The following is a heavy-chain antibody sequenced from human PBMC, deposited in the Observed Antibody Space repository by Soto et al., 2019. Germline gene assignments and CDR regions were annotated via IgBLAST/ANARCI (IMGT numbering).Heavy chain of an antibody. V-gene: IGHV3-23*01. Sequence: EVPLLESGGGFVQPGGSLRLSCAASGFTFSDHGMHWVRQAPGKGLEWVSSISGSVGSTFYADSVKGRFTISRDNSMNTLYLQMNSLRAEDTAVYYCAKDRTIASRNFDSWGQGALVTVSS. J-gene: IGHJ4*02. CDR2: ISGSVGST. CDR1: GFTFSDHG. D-gene: IGHD6-6*01. CDR3: AKDRTIASRNFDS.